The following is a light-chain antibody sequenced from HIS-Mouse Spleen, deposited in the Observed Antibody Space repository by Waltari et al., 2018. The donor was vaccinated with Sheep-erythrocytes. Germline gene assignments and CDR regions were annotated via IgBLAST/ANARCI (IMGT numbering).Light chain of an antibody. CDR1: SSDVGGYNY. CDR2: EVS. V-gene: IGLV2-8*01. Sequence: QSALTQPPSASGSPGQSVTISCTVTSSDVGGYNYVSWYQQHPGKAPKLMIYEVSKRPSGVPDRFSGSKSGNTASLTVSGLQAEDEADYYCSSYAGSNNWVFGGGTKLPVL. CDR3: SSYAGSNNWV. J-gene: IGLJ3*02.